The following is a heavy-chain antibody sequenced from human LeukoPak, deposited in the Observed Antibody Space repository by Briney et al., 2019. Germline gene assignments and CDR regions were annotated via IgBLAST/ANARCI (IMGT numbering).Heavy chain of an antibody. CDR3: ARDPAYYHDSRGVV. CDR1: GFTFSSHS. Sequence: GGSLRLSCAASGFTFSSHSMNWVRQAPGKGLEWVSSISSSSSYIYYADSVKGRFTISRDNAKNSLYLQMNSLRAEDTAVYYCARDPAYYHDSRGVVWGKGTTVTVSS. D-gene: IGHD3-22*01. CDR2: ISSSSSYI. J-gene: IGHJ6*04. V-gene: IGHV3-21*04.